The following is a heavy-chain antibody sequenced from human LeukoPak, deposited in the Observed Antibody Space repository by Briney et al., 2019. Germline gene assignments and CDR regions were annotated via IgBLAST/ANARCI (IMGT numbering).Heavy chain of an antibody. J-gene: IGHJ1*01. Sequence: GGSLRLSCAASGFTFGSYWMHWVRQAPGKGLVWVSRINSDGSSTTYADSVKGRFTISRDNAKNTLYLQVNSLRAEDMAVYYCARGKGGDFQHWGQGTLVTVSS. CDR2: INSDGSST. D-gene: IGHD3-16*01. CDR3: ARGKGGDFQH. CDR1: GFTFGSYW. V-gene: IGHV3-74*01.